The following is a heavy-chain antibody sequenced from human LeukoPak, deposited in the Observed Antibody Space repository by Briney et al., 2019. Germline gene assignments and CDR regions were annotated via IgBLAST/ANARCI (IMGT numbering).Heavy chain of an antibody. CDR2: VRGSGGST. CDR1: GFTFRNFG. Sequence: GGSLRLSCAASGFTFRNFGMSWVRQAPGKGLEWVSSVRGSGGSTYYADSVKGRFTISRDNSKNTLYLQMNSLRAEDTAVYYCAKGQIALLGSFFDYWGQGTLVTVSS. V-gene: IGHV3-23*01. CDR3: AKGQIALLGSFFDY. J-gene: IGHJ4*02. D-gene: IGHD2/OR15-2a*01.